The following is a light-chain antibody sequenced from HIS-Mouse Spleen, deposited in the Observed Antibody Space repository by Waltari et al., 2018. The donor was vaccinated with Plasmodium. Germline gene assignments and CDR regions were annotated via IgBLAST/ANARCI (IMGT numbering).Light chain of an antibody. J-gene: IGLJ1*01. CDR2: RNK. CDR1: SSNIGSNY. V-gene: IGLV1-47*01. CDR3: AAWDDSLSGYV. Sequence: QSVLTQLPSASGTPGQRVTISCSGSSSNIGSNYVYWYQQLPGTAPKLLIYRNKQRPSGVPDRFSGSKSGTSASLAISGLRSEDEADYYCAAWDDSLSGYVFGTGTKVTVL.